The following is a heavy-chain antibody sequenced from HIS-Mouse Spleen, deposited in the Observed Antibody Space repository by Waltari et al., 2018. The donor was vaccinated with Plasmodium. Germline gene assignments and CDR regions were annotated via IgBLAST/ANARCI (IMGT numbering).Heavy chain of an antibody. CDR3: ARLSIAVAGNFDY. Sequence: QLQLQESGPGLVKPSETLSLTCTVSGGSISSSSYYWGWIRQPPGKGLAWIGSIYYSGSTYYNPSLKSRVTISVDTSKNQFSLKLSSVTAADTAVYYCARLSIAVAGNFDYWGQGTLVTVSS. CDR1: GGSISSSSYY. J-gene: IGHJ4*02. V-gene: IGHV4-39*01. D-gene: IGHD6-19*01. CDR2: IYYSGST.